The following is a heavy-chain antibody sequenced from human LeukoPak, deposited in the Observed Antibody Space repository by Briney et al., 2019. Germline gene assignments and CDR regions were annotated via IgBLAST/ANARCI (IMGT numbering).Heavy chain of an antibody. CDR2: IYYSGST. V-gene: IGHV4-39*07. J-gene: IGHJ4*02. CDR1: GGSISSSSYY. D-gene: IGHD3-22*01. Sequence: SETLSLTCTVSGGSISSSSYYWGWIRQPPGKGLEWIGSIYYSGSTYYNPSLKSRVTISVDTSKNQFSLKLSSVTAADTAVYYCARAADSSGYYGGVNWGQGTLVTVSS. CDR3: ARAADSSGYYGGVN.